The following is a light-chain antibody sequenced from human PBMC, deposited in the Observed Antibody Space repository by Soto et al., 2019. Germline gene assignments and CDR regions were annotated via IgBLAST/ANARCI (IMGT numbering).Light chain of an antibody. Sequence: SYELTQPPSVSVSPGQTASITCSGDKLGNKYACWYQQKPGQSPVLVIYKDSKRPSGTPERFSGSNSGNTATLTISGTQAMDEADYYCCSYAGSYTYVFGTGTKLTVL. CDR1: KLGNKY. CDR2: KDS. CDR3: CSYAGSYTYV. J-gene: IGLJ1*01. V-gene: IGLV3-1*01.